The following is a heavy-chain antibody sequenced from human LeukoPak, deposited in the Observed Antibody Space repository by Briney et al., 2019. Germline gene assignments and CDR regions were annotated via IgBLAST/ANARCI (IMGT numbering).Heavy chain of an antibody. J-gene: IGHJ4*02. CDR2: IRYDGSNK. CDR3: AKLDIEYSSSYPFDY. Sequence: PGGSLRLSCAASGFTFSSYGMHWVRQAPGKGLEGGAFIRYDGSNKYYADSAKGRFTISRDNSKNTLYLQMNSLRAEDTAVYYCAKLDIEYSSSYPFDYWGQGTLVTVSS. V-gene: IGHV3-30*02. D-gene: IGHD6-6*01. CDR1: GFTFSSYG.